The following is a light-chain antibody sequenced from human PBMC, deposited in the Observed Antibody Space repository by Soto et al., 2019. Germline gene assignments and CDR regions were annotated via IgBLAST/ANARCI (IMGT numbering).Light chain of an antibody. CDR3: QKYTSAPFT. CDR1: QGISNY. CDR2: AES. J-gene: IGKJ3*01. Sequence: DIQMTQSPSSLSASVGDRVTITCRASQGISNYLAWYQQKPGRVPRLLIYAESTLQSGVPSRFSGSGSATDFTLTISSLQPEDVATYYCQKYTSAPFTFGPGTKVDIK. V-gene: IGKV1-27*01.